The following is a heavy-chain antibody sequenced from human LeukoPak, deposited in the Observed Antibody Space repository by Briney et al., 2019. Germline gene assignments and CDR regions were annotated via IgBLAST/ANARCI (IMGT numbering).Heavy chain of an antibody. CDR1: GFTFSSYG. CDR3: AKGLYYDSSGYYQIDY. CDR2: ISGSGGST. J-gene: IGHJ4*02. Sequence: GGSLRLSCAASGFTFSSYGMSWVRQAPGKGLEWVSAISGSGGSTYYADSVKGRFTISRDNSKNTLYLQMNSLRAEDTAVYYCAKGLYYDSSGYYQIDYWGQGTLVTVSS. D-gene: IGHD3-22*01. V-gene: IGHV3-23*01.